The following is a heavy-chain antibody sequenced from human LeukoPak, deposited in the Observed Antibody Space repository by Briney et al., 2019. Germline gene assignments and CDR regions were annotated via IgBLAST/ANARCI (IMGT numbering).Heavy chain of an antibody. D-gene: IGHD5-12*01. V-gene: IGHV4-39*07. Sequence: PSETLSLTCTVSGGSISGSSYYWGWIRQPPGNGLEWIGSIYYSGSTYYNPSLKSRVTISVDTSKNQFSLKLSSVTAADTAVYYCARGVATSIYYYYYYMDVWGKGTTVTVSS. CDR3: ARGVATSIYYYYYYMDV. CDR1: GGSISGSSYY. CDR2: IYYSGST. J-gene: IGHJ6*03.